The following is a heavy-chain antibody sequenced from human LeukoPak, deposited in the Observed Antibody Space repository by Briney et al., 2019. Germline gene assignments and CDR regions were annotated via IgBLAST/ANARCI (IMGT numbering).Heavy chain of an antibody. CDR2: FDPDDGEA. V-gene: IGHV1-24*01. J-gene: IGHJ4*02. Sequence: ASVKVSCKVSGYSLTELSMHWVRQAPGKGLEWMGGFDPDDGEAPLFAQKFQGRVSMTEDTSTDTAYMELSSLSSEDTAVYYCATGTIYCSSCSGDYWGQGTLVTVSS. CDR3: ATGTIYCSSCSGDY. D-gene: IGHD2-2*01. CDR1: GYSLTELS.